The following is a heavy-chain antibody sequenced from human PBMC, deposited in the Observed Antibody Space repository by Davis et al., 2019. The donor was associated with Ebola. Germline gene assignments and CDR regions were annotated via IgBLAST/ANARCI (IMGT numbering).Heavy chain of an antibody. J-gene: IGHJ6*02. V-gene: IGHV3-23*01. CDR3: AKVDTAMVPYYYYGMDV. CDR1: GFTFSSYA. CDR2: ISGSGGST. Sequence: PGGSLRLSCAASGFTFSSYAMSWVRQAPGKGLEWVSAISGSGGSTYYADSVKGRFTISRDNSKNTLYLQMNSLRAEDTAVYYCAKVDTAMVPYYYYGMDVWGQGTTVTVSS. D-gene: IGHD5-18*01.